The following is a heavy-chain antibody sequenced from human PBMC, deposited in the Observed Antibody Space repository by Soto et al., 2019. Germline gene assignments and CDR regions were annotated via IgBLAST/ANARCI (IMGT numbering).Heavy chain of an antibody. V-gene: IGHV3-30*18. CDR3: AKERVRAMQVEDY. D-gene: IGHD1-26*01. J-gene: IGHJ4*02. CDR1: GFTFSTYG. CDR2: ISYDGSIK. Sequence: PGGSLRLSCAASGFTFSTYGMHWVRQAPGKGLEWVAVISYDGSIKYYTDSVKGRFTISRDNSKNTLYLQMNSLRTEDTAVYYCAKERVRAMQVEDYWGQGTLVTVSS.